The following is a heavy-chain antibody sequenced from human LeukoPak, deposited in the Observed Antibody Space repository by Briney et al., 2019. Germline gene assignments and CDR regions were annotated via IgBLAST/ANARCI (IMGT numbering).Heavy chain of an antibody. CDR1: GGSISSYY. V-gene: IGHV4-59*08. Sequence: KSSETLSLTCTVSGGSISSYYWSWIRQPPGKGLEWIGYIYYSGTTNCNPSLKSRVTTSVDTSKNQFSLKLSSVTAADTAVYYCARHHKYCSGGSCYLFDYWGQGSLVTVSS. CDR3: ARHHKYCSGGSCYLFDY. J-gene: IGHJ4*02. CDR2: IYYSGTT. D-gene: IGHD2-15*01.